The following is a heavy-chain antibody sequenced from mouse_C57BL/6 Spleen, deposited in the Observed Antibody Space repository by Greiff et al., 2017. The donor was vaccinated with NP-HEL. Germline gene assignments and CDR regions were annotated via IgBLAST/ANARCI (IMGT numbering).Heavy chain of an antibody. Sequence: VQRVESGPELVKPGASVKISCKASGYAFSSSWMNWVKQRPGKGLEWIGRIYPGDGDTNYNGKFKGKATLTADKSSSTAYMQLSSLTSEDSAVYFCARDPQATNYYAMDYWGQGTSVTVSS. J-gene: IGHJ4*01. CDR1: GYAFSSSW. D-gene: IGHD3-2*02. CDR3: ARDPQATNYYAMDY. CDR2: IYPGDGDT. V-gene: IGHV1-82*01.